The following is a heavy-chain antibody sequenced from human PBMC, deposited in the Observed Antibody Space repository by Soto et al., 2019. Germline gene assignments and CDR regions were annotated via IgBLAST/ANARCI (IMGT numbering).Heavy chain of an antibody. Sequence: QITLKESGPTLVKPTQTLTLTCTFSGFSLSTSGVGVGWIRQPPGKALEWLALIYWDDDKRYSPSLKSRLTITKDTSKNQVVLTMTNMDPVDTATYYCAHSQGIAARLGGNRFDYWGQGTLVTVSS. CDR2: IYWDDDK. V-gene: IGHV2-5*02. CDR1: GFSLSTSGVG. D-gene: IGHD6-25*01. J-gene: IGHJ4*02. CDR3: AHSQGIAARLGGNRFDY.